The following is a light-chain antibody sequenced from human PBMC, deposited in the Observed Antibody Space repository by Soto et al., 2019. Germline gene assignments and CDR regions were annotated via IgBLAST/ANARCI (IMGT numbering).Light chain of an antibody. Sequence: DIQMTQSPSTLSASVGDRVTITCRASQSISTWLAWYQQEPGTAPKLLIYHASTLESGVPSRFSGSGSGTDFTLTISSLQPEDFATYYCLQHNTYPRTFGQGTKVDI. J-gene: IGKJ1*01. CDR3: LQHNTYPRT. V-gene: IGKV1-5*01. CDR1: QSISTW. CDR2: HAS.